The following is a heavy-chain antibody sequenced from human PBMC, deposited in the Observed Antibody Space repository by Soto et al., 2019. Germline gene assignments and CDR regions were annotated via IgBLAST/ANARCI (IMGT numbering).Heavy chain of an antibody. CDR2: ISSSGSTI. CDR1: GFTFSSYE. CDR3: ARSRTYYYDSSGYYYFDY. J-gene: IGHJ4*02. D-gene: IGHD3-22*01. V-gene: IGHV3-48*03. Sequence: PGGSLRLSCAASGFTFSSYEINWVRQAPGKGLEWVSYISSSGSTIYYADSVKGRFTISRDNAKNSLYLQMNSLRAEDTAVYYCARSRTYYYDSSGYYYFDYWGQGTLVTVSS.